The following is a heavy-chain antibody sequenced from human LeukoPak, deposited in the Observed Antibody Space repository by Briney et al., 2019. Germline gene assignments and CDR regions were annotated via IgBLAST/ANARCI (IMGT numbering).Heavy chain of an antibody. J-gene: IGHJ3*02. CDR2: IYSGGST. V-gene: IGHV3-66*01. CDR1: GFSFTSYA. CDR3: ARLMGFSSSWQSRLDAFDI. D-gene: IGHD6-13*01. Sequence: GGSLRLSCAASGFSFTSYAMNWVRQAPGKGLEWVSVIYSGGSTYYADSVKGRFTISRDNSKNTLYLQMNSLRAEDTAVYYCARLMGFSSSWQSRLDAFDIWGQGTMVTVSS.